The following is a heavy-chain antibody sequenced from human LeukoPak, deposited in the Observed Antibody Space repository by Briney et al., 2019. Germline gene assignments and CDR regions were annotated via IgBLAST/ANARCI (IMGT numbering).Heavy chain of an antibody. CDR2: ISGSGGST. CDR1: GFTFSSYA. CDR3: AKVPPFDYGDYYYFDY. Sequence: GGSLRLSCAASGFTFSSYAMSWVRQAPGKGLEWVSAISGSGGSTYYADSVKGRFTISGDNSKNTLYLQMNSLRAEDTAVYHCAKVPPFDYGDYYYFDYWGQGTLVTVSS. D-gene: IGHD4-17*01. J-gene: IGHJ4*02. V-gene: IGHV3-23*01.